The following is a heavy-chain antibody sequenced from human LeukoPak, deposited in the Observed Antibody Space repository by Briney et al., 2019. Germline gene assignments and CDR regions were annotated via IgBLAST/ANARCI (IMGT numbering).Heavy chain of an antibody. CDR2: ISSSRSYI. CDR3: AREIAVAGTPGDY. D-gene: IGHD6-19*01. V-gene: IGHV3-21*01. Sequence: GGSLRLSCAASGFTFSSYSMNWVRQAPGKGLEWVSSISSSRSYIYYADSVKGRFTISRDNAKNSLYLQMNSLRAEDTAVYYCAREIAVAGTPGDYWGQGTLVTVSS. CDR1: GFTFSSYS. J-gene: IGHJ4*02.